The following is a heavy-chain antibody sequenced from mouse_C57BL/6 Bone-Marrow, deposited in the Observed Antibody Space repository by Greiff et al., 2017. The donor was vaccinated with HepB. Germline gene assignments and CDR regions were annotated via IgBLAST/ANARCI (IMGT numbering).Heavy chain of an antibody. J-gene: IGHJ3*01. CDR3: ARLLLRSSGGFAY. D-gene: IGHD1-1*01. V-gene: IGHV1-56*01. CDR2: IFPGSGST. Sequence: VQLQQSGPELVRPGASVKISCKAPGYTFPSHWMQWVRQRPGQGLEWIGEIFPGSGSTYYNEKFKGKATLTVDTSSSTAYMQLSSLTSEDSAVYFCARLLLRSSGGFAYWGQGTLVTVSA. CDR1: GYTFPSHW.